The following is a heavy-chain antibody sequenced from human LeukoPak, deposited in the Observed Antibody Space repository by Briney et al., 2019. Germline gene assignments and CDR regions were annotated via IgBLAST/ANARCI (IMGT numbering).Heavy chain of an antibody. CDR2: IYSGGST. CDR1: GFTVSSNY. J-gene: IGHJ3*02. V-gene: IGHV3-53*01. D-gene: IGHD3-10*01. Sequence: GGSLRLSCAASGFTVSSNYMSWVRHALGEGLEWGSVIYSGGSTYYADSVKGRFTISRDNSKNTLYLQMNSLRAKDTAVYYCARDRFGENAFDIWGQGTMVTVSS. CDR3: ARDRFGENAFDI.